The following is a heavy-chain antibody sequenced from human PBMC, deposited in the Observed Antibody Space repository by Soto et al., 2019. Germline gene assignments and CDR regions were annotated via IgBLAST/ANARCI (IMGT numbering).Heavy chain of an antibody. Sequence: EVQLVESGGGLVQPGGSLKLSCAASGFTFSGSAMHWVRQASGKGLEWVGRIRSKANSYATAYAASVKGRFTISRDDSKNTAYLQMNSLKTEDTAVSYCTRPDVLSDCGGDCYSFCYWGQGTLVTVSS. CDR2: IRSKANSYAT. CDR1: GFTFSGSA. V-gene: IGHV3-73*02. J-gene: IGHJ4*02. CDR3: TRPDVLSDCGGDCYSFCY. D-gene: IGHD2-21*02.